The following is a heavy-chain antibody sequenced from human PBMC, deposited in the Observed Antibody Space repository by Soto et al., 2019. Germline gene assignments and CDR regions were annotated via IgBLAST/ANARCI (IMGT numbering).Heavy chain of an antibody. CDR1: GFAFSTHA. CDR2: FSGSGGNI. CDR3: AKDPPWTVGPLAMDG. Sequence: EVQLLESGGGLVQPGGSLRLSCVASGFAFSTHAMSWVRQAPGTGLEWVSTFSGSGGNIYYAESVKGRLTISRDDSKNTLYLQMNSLRVADTAGYYCAKDPPWTVGPLAMDGWGQGTTVTVSS. J-gene: IGHJ6*02. V-gene: IGHV3-23*01. D-gene: IGHD1-26*01.